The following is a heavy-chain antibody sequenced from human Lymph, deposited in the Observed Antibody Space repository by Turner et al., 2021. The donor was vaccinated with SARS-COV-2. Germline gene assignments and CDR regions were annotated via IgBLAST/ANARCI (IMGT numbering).Heavy chain of an antibody. CDR1: GFTVSSNY. J-gene: IGHJ4*02. CDR3: ARVLPYGDYFDY. Sequence: EVQLVESGGGLIQPGGSLRLSCAASGFTVSSNYMTWVRQAPGKGVEWVSLIYSGGSTYYAESVKGRFTISRDNSKNTLYLQMNSLRADDTAVYYCARVLPYGDYFDYWGQGTLVTVSS. D-gene: IGHD4-17*01. V-gene: IGHV3-53*01. CDR2: IYSGGST.